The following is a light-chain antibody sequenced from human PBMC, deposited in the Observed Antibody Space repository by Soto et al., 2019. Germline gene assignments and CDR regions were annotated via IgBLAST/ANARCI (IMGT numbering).Light chain of an antibody. CDR1: RGIMND. CDR2: AAS. J-gene: IGKJ1*01. V-gene: IGKV1-6*01. Sequence: AIQMTQSPSSLSASVGDRVTITCRASRGIMNDLAWYQQKPGKAPKVLIYAASRLQSGVPLRFSGSGSGTDFTLTISSLQPEDFATYYCLQDYNYPLAFGQGTKVEIK. CDR3: LQDYNYPLA.